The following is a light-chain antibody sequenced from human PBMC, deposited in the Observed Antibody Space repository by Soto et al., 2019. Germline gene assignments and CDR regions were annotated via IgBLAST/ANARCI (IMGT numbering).Light chain of an antibody. V-gene: IGLV2-14*01. CDR2: EVN. J-gene: IGLJ1*01. CDR1: SSDVGGYTY. Sequence: QSVLTQPASVSGSPRQSITISCTGASSDVGGYTYVSWYQQHPGKAPKLMIYEVNNRPSGVSNRFSGSKSGNTASLTISGLQAEDEADYYCSSYTSSGTLVFGTGTKVTVL. CDR3: SSYTSSGTLV.